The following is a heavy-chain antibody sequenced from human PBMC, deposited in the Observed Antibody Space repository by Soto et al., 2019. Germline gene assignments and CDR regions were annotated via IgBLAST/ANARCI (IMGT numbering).Heavy chain of an antibody. CDR1: GFSLSTGGVG. D-gene: IGHD4-17*01. CDR3: ARKGSGDYALDD. CDR2: IYWDDVK. V-gene: IGHV2-5*02. Sequence: QITLKESGPTLVKPTQTLTLTCTLSGFSLSTGGVGVGWIRQSPGKDLEWLAVIYWDDVKHYSPSLERRLTLTQDTSESEVVLTMSIMDPVDTATYYCARKGSGDYALDDWGQGILVTVSS. J-gene: IGHJ4*02.